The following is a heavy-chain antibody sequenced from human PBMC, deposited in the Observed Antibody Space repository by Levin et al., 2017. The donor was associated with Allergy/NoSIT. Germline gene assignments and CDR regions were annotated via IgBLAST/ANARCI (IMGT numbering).Heavy chain of an antibody. J-gene: IGHJ2*01. CDR2: IDHSGGT. CDR1: GGSFSGYY. V-gene: IGHV4-34*01. Sequence: SETLSLTCAVYGGSFSGYYWNWIRQPPGKGLEWIGEIDHSGGTNYNPSLKSRVTISVDTSKNQFSLNLSSVTAADTAVYYCARVRPREYCSGGSCPYWYFDLWGRGTLVTVSS. CDR3: ARVRPREYCSGGSCPYWYFDL. D-gene: IGHD2-15*01.